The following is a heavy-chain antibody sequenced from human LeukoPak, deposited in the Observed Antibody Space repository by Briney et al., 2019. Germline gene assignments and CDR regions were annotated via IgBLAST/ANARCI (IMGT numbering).Heavy chain of an antibody. Sequence: GASVKVSCKASGYTFTSYAMNWVRQAPGQGLEWMGWINTNTGNPTYAQGFTGRFVFSLDTSVSTAYLQISSLKAEDTAVYYCARVGSKSGLLISAIDIWGQGTMVTVSS. CDR3: ARVGSKSGLLISAIDI. V-gene: IGHV7-4-1*02. D-gene: IGHD3-16*01. CDR1: GYTFTSYA. CDR2: INTNTGNP. J-gene: IGHJ3*02.